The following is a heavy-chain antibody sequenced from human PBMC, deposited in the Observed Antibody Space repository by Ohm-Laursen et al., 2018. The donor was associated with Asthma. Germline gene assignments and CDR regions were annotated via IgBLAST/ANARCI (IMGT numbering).Heavy chain of an antibody. CDR1: GGSVSSSNYY. D-gene: IGHD3-22*01. V-gene: IGHV4-31*03. Sequence: TLSLTCTISGGSVSSSNYYWSWIRQHPGKGLEWIGYIYYSGITYSNPSLRSRVSISVDTSKNQFSLKLSPVTAADTAVYYCARGTFYYESTGYYFFDHWGQGALVTVSS. CDR2: IYYSGIT. J-gene: IGHJ4*02. CDR3: ARGTFYYESTGYYFFDH.